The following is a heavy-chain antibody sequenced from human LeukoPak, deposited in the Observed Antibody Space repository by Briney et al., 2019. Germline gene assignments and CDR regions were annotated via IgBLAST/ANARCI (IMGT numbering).Heavy chain of an antibody. V-gene: IGHV1-69*01. Sequence: ASVKVSCKASGGTFSSYAISWVRQAPGQGLEWMGGIIPIFGTANYAQKFQGRVTITADESTSTAYMELRSLRSDDTAVYYCASTVDTAMVSFDYWGQGTLVTVSS. CDR2: IIPIFGTA. J-gene: IGHJ4*02. CDR1: GGTFSSYA. D-gene: IGHD5-18*01. CDR3: ASTVDTAMVSFDY.